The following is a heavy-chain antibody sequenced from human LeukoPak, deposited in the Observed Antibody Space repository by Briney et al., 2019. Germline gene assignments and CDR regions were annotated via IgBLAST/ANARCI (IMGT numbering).Heavy chain of an antibody. D-gene: IGHD2-2*01. CDR3: ARRRAPRSTSQYYYYYMDV. Sequence: ASVKVSCKASGYTFTSYDINWVRQATGQGLEWMGWMNPNSGNTGYAQKFQGRVTMTRNTSISTAYMELSSLRSEDTAVYYCARRRAPRSTSQYYYYYMDVWGKGTTVTVSS. V-gene: IGHV1-8*01. J-gene: IGHJ6*03. CDR1: GYTFTSYD. CDR2: MNPNSGNT.